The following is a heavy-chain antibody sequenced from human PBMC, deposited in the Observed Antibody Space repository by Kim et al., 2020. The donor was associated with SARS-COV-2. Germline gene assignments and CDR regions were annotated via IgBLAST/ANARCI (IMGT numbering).Heavy chain of an antibody. J-gene: IGHJ4*02. D-gene: IGHD3-22*01. CDR3: ARADSSVYGYVGYAFDY. Sequence: SVKGRFTISRDNAKNSLSLQMNSLRAEDTAVYFCARADSSVYGYVGYAFDYWGQGTLVTVSS. V-gene: IGHV3-11*06.